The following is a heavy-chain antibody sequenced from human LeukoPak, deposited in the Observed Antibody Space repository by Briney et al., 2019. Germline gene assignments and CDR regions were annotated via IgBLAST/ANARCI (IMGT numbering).Heavy chain of an antibody. V-gene: IGHV4-38-2*02. D-gene: IGHD3-10*01. CDR2: IYHSGST. CDR3: ARHVGHYYGSGSYNWFDP. CDR1: GYSISSGYY. Sequence: SETLSLTCTVSGYSISSGYYWGWIRQPPGKGLEWIGSIYHSGSTYYNPSLKSRVTISVDTSKNQFSLKLSSVTAADTAVYYCARHVGHYYGSGSYNWFDPWGQGTLVTVSS. J-gene: IGHJ5*02.